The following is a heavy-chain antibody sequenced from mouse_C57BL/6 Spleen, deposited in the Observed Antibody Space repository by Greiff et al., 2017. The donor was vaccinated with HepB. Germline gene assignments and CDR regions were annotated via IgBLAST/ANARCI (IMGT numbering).Heavy chain of an antibody. CDR2: IHPNSGST. V-gene: IGHV1-64*01. J-gene: IGHJ3*01. D-gene: IGHD2-4*01. CDR1: GYTFTSYW. Sequence: QVQLQQPGAELVKPGASVKLSCKASGYTFTSYWMHWVKQRPGQGLEWIGMIHPNSGSTNYNEKFKSKATLTVDKSSSTAYMQLSSLTSEDSAVYYCAREKDIGAYDSWFAYWGQGTLVTVSA. CDR3: AREKDIGAYDSWFAY.